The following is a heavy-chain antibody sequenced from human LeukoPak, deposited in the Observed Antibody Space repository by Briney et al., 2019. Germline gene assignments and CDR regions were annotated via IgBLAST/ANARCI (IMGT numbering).Heavy chain of an antibody. CDR1: GGSISSGGYY. D-gene: IGHD6-13*01. Sequence: ASQTLSLTCTVSGGSISSGGYYWSWIRQHPGKGLEWIGYIYYSGSTYYNPSLKSRVTISVDRSKNQFSLKLSSVTAADTAVYYCARDRRGYSSSWYYWGQGTLVTVSS. CDR3: ARDRRGYSSSWYY. CDR2: IYYSGST. J-gene: IGHJ4*02. V-gene: IGHV4-31*03.